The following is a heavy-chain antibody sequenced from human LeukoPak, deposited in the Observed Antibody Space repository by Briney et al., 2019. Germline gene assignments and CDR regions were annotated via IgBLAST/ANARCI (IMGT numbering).Heavy chain of an antibody. Sequence: HPGGSLRLSCAASGLTVSSNCMSWVRQAPGKGLEWVSLIYSGGSTYYTDSVKGRFTISRDNSKNSLYLQMNSLRAEDTAVYYCARALIGYYFDYWGQGTLVTVSS. CDR3: ARALIGYYFDY. D-gene: IGHD2-8*01. J-gene: IGHJ4*02. CDR2: IYSGGST. V-gene: IGHV3-53*01. CDR1: GLTVSSNC.